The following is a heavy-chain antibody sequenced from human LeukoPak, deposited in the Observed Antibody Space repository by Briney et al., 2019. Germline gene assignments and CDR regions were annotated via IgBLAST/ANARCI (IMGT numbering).Heavy chain of an antibody. CDR1: GGSISNYY. J-gene: IGHJ6*03. CDR3: AGANHYGSGSYYPRYPYYYYYYYMDV. CDR2: IYYSGST. D-gene: IGHD3-10*01. Sequence: SETLSLTCTVSGGSISNYYWSWIRQPPGKGLEWIGYIYYSGSTNYNPSLKSRVTISVDTSKNQFSLKLSSVTAADTAVYYCAGANHYGSGSYYPRYPYYYYYYYMDVWGKGTTVTISS. V-gene: IGHV4-59*01.